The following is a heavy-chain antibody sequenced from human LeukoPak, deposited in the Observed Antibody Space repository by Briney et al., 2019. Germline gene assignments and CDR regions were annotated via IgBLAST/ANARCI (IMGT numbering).Heavy chain of an antibody. CDR1: GGSISSNCY. CDR3: ARQDRHCSSATCPVLNWFDP. CDR2: MYHSGGS. Sequence: SSETLSLTCTVSGGSISSNCYWGWIRQPPGKGLEGIGSMYHSGGSYYNPSLKSRVTMSVDTSKNQFSLELSSVTAADTAVYYCARQDRHCSSATCPVLNWFDPWGQGTLVTVSS. D-gene: IGHD2-2*01. V-gene: IGHV4-39*01. J-gene: IGHJ5*02.